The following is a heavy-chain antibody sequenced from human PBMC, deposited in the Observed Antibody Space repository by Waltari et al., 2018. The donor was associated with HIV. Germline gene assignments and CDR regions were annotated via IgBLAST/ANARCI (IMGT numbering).Heavy chain of an antibody. CDR1: GYTFTSLG. CDR3: ARDNWNDYYYYGMDV. V-gene: IGHV1-18*01. D-gene: IGHD1-1*01. J-gene: IGHJ6*02. CDR2: ISAYNGNT. Sequence: VQLVQSGAEVKKPGASVKVSCKASGYTFTSLGIRWVRQAPGQGLEWMGWISAYNGNTNYAQKLQGRVTMTTDTSTSTAYMELRSLRSDDTAVFYCARDNWNDYYYYGMDVWGQGTTVTVSS.